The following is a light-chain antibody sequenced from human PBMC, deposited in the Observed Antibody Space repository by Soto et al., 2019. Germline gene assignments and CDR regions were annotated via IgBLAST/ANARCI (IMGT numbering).Light chain of an antibody. Sequence: EIVLTQSPGTLSLSPGERATLSCRASQSVSSSYLAWYQQKPGQAPRLLIYGASGRATGIPDRFSGSGSGTDFTLTISRLEPEDYCQQYGSSPMYTFGQGTKLEIK. J-gene: IGKJ2*01. CDR1: QSVSSSY. V-gene: IGKV3-20*01. CDR2: GAS. CDR3: QQYGSSPMYT.